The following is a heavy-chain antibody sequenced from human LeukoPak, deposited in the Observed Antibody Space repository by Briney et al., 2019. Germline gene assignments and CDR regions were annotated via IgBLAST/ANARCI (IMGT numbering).Heavy chain of an antibody. CDR3: ARMSTGYYDDY. CDR2: VSSSSTTI. V-gene: IGHV3-48*01. CDR1: GFIFSTFG. J-gene: IGHJ4*02. D-gene: IGHD3-9*01. Sequence: GGSLRLSCVASGFIFSTFGMNWVRQAPGKGLEWVSYVSSSSTTIYYADSVKGRFTISRDDAKSSLYLQMNSLRAEDTALYYCARMSTGYYDDYWGKGTLVAVSS.